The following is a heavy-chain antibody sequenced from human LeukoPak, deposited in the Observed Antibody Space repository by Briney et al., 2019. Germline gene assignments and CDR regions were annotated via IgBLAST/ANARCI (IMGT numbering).Heavy chain of an antibody. Sequence: PSETLSLTCAVSGYSISSGYYWGWIRQPPGKGLEWIGSIYHTGSTYYNPSLQSRVTISLDSPKNQFSLKLTSVTAADTAVYYCASGGTAVVMALTYYFDTWAREPRSPSPQ. V-gene: IGHV4-38-2*01. CDR3: ASGGTAVVMALTYYFDT. CDR2: IYHTGST. CDR1: GYSISSGYY. D-gene: IGHD3-22*01. J-gene: IGHJ4*02.